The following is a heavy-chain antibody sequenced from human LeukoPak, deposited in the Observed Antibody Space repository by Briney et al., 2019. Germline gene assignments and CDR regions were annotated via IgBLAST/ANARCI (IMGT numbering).Heavy chain of an antibody. V-gene: IGHV3-53*01. CDR1: GFTVSSNY. CDR2: IYSGGST. J-gene: IGHJ4*02. D-gene: IGHD3-22*01. Sequence: PGGSLRLSCAASGFTVSSNYMSWVRQAPGKGLEWVSVIYSGGSTYYADSVKGRFTISRDNSKNTLYLQMNSLRAEDTAVHYCAREDYYDSSGFGGGYWGQGTLVTVSS. CDR3: AREDYYDSSGFGGGY.